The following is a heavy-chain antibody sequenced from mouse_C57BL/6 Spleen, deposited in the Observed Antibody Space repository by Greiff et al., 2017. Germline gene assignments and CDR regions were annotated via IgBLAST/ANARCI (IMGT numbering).Heavy chain of an antibody. Sequence: EVQLQQSGPVLVKPGPSVKISCKASGFTFTDYYMHWVKQSHGQSLEWIGHVYPYNGGTSYNQKFKGKATLTVDTSSSTAYMALNSLTSEDSAVYYGERGGPIYYSYDGDRVMDYWGQGTSVTVSS. D-gene: IGHD2-12*01. CDR3: ERGGPIYYSYDGDRVMDY. J-gene: IGHJ4*01. CDR2: VYPYNGGT. V-gene: IGHV1-36*01. CDR1: GFTFTDYY.